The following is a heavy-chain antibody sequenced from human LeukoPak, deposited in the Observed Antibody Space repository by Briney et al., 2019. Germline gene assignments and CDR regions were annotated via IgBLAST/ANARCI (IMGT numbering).Heavy chain of an antibody. CDR2: ISYDGSNK. CDR1: GFTFSSYG. V-gene: IGHV3-30*03. CDR3: ARGGAAAGLLDY. Sequence: GGSLRLSCAASGFTFSSYGMHWVRQAPGKGLEWVAVISYDGSNKYYADSVKGRFTISRDNSKNTLYLQMNSLRAEDTAVYYCARGGAAAGLLDYWGQGILVTVSS. J-gene: IGHJ4*02. D-gene: IGHD6-13*01.